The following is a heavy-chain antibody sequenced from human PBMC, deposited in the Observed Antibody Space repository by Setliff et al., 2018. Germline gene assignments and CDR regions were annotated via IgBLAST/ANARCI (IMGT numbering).Heavy chain of an antibody. CDR1: GFTFGGSA. J-gene: IGHJ4*02. D-gene: IGHD6-19*01. CDR2: IWFDGSNK. CDR3: ARDPPDSGWPFDY. Sequence: GGSLRLSCASSGFTFGGSAMHWVRQAPGKGLEWVAFIWFDGSNKYYAASVTGRFTISRDNSRDTLYLQMSALRAEDTALYYCARDPPDSGWPFDYWGQGALVTVSS. V-gene: IGHV3-33*01.